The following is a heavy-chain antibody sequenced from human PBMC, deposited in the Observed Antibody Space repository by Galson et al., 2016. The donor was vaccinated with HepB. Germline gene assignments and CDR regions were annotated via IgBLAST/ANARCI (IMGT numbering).Heavy chain of an antibody. CDR1: GFTFRNYH. CDR3: AREPVRLDDLLTGPPKNPDY. J-gene: IGHJ4*02. D-gene: IGHD3-9*01. Sequence: SLRLSCAGSGFTFRNYHMNWVRQTPGKGLEWVSSISSGSAYKYYADSVKGRFSIFRDNAKNSLSLQMNSLRAEDTAVYYCAREPVRLDDLLTGPPKNPDYWGQGTLVTVSS. CDR2: ISSGSAYK. V-gene: IGHV3-21*01.